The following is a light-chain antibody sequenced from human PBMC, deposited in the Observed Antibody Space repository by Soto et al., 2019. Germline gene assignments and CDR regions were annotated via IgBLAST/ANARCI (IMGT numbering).Light chain of an antibody. J-gene: IGLJ2*01. Sequence: QSVLTQPASVSGSPGQSITISCTGTTSDVGDYNSFSCYQQQPDKATNLMIYDVSNRPSGVSNRFSGSKAGNTASLTISGLQAEDEADYYCSSHTSSSTLVFGGGTKLTVL. CDR1: TSDVGDYNS. V-gene: IGLV2-14*01. CDR3: SSHTSSSTLV. CDR2: DVS.